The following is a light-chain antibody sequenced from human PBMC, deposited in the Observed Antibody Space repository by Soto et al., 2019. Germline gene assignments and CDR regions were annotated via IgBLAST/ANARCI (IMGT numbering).Light chain of an antibody. CDR2: AAS. CDR3: QQGTTVPVS. Sequence: DVPMTQSPSSVSASEGDRVTITCRATQDISRWLAWYQQKPGQAPKFLIYAASNLQSGDPSTFSGSGSGTAFALTLSRLQPQDFATYSCQQGTTVPVSFGKGT. CDR1: QDISRW. V-gene: IGKV1D-12*01. J-gene: IGKJ5*01.